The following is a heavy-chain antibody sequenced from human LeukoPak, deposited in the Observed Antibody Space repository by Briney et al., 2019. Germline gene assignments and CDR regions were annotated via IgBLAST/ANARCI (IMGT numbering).Heavy chain of an antibody. Sequence: SETLSLTCAVYGGSFSGYYWSWIRQPLGKGLEWIGEINHSGSTNYNPSLKSRVTISVDTSKNQFSLKLSSVTAADTAVYYCARVGYGSNYWGQGTLVTVSS. D-gene: IGHD1-26*01. CDR2: INHSGST. CDR3: ARVGYGSNY. V-gene: IGHV4-34*01. CDR1: GGSFSGYY. J-gene: IGHJ4*02.